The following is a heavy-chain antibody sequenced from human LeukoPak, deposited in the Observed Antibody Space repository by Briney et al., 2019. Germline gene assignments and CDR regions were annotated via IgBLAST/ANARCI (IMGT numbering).Heavy chain of an antibody. CDR1: GGSINTYF. J-gene: IGHJ3*02. D-gene: IGHD3-9*01. CDR3: ARADILTGYPTPWYAFDI. Sequence: SETLSLTCTVSGGSINTYFWSWIRQPPGKGLEWIGYIYYSGSTNYNPSLKSRVTISVDTSKNQFSLKLSSVTAADTAVYYCARADILTGYPTPWYAFDIWGQGTMVTVSS. CDR2: IYYSGST. V-gene: IGHV4-59*01.